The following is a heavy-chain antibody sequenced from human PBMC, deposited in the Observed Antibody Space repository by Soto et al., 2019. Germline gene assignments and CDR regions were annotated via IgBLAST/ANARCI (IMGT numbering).Heavy chain of an antibody. J-gene: IGHJ6*02. CDR3: ARGGFYDSSGARNYYYYGMNV. CDR1: GYTFTSYG. D-gene: IGHD3-22*01. V-gene: IGHV1-18*01. Sequence: QVQLVQSGAEVKKPGASVKVSCKASGYTFTSYGINWVRQAPGQGLEWLGWISAYDGYTNYAPILQGRVSMTTDTSTKTAYMELRSLRSDDTAMYYCARGGFYDSSGARNYYYYGMNVWGQGTTVTVSS. CDR2: ISAYDGYT.